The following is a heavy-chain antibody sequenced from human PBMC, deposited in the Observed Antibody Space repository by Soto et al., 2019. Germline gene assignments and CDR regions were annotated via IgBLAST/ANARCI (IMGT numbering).Heavy chain of an antibody. CDR3: ARDSYSGSYYGYYYYGMDV. CDR1: GGTFSSYA. J-gene: IGHJ6*02. V-gene: IGHV1-69*13. CDR2: IIPIFGTA. D-gene: IGHD1-26*01. Sequence: GASVKVSCKASGGTFSSYAISWVRQAPGQGLEWMGGIIPIFGTANYAQKFQGRVTITADESTSTAYMELSSLRSEDTAVYYCARDSYSGSYYGYYYYGMDVWGQGTTVTVSS.